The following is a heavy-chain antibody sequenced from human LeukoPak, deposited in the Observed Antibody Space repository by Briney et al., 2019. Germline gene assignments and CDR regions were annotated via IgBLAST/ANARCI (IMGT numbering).Heavy chain of an antibody. V-gene: IGHV4-59*02. D-gene: IGHD2-15*01. J-gene: IGHJ4*02. Sequence: SETLSLTCTVSGGSVSGYFWSWVRQPPGKGLEFIGCIHHTGHAAYNPSLKSRVTVSVAASKNQFSLKLDSVSPADTAVYYCAMGAGWLIDYWGQGSLVTVSS. CDR2: IHHTGHA. CDR3: AMGAGWLIDY. CDR1: GGSVSGYF.